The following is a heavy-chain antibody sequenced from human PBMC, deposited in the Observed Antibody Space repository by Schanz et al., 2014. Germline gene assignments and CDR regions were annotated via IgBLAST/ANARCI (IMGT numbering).Heavy chain of an antibody. V-gene: IGHV4-30-2*02. CDR3: ASTHWFGSGTTIVDY. CDR2: IYHSGST. J-gene: IGHJ4*02. Sequence: QLQLQESGSGLVKPSQTLSLTFGVSGGSISSGGSSWNWIRLPPGKGLEWIGYIYHSGSTYYNPSLKSRVTIAVDRSKNQFSLKMTSVTTADTAVYYCASTHWFGSGTTIVDYWGQGTLVTVSS. CDR1: GGSISSGGSS. D-gene: IGHD3-10*01.